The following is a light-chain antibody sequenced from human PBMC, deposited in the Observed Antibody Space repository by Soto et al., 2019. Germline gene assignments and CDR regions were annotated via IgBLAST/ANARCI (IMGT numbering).Light chain of an antibody. CDR2: DVS. Sequence: QSALTQPASVSGSPGQSISISCTGTSSDVGGYDCVSWYQQHPGKLPKLMIYDVSGRPSGVSNRFSGSKSGNTASLSISGLQAEDEADYYCSSYTSSNTLVFGGGTKLTVL. V-gene: IGLV2-14*03. CDR3: SSYTSSNTLV. CDR1: SSDVGGYDC. J-gene: IGLJ3*02.